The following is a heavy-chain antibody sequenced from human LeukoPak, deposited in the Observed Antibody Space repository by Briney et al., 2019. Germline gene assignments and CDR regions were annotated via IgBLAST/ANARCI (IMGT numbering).Heavy chain of an antibody. D-gene: IGHD3-3*01. CDR1: GGTFSSYA. J-gene: IGHJ4*02. V-gene: IGHV1-69*05. CDR2: IIPIFGTA. CDR3: ARDTSRFLEWSPFDY. Sequence: GASVKVSCKASGGTFSSYAISWVRQAPGQGLEWMGGIIPIFGTANYAQKFQGRVTITTNESTSTAYMELSSLRSEDTAVYYCARDTSRFLEWSPFDYWGQGTLVTVSS.